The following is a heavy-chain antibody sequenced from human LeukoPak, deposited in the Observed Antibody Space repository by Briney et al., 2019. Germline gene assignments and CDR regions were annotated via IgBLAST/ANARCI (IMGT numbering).Heavy chain of an antibody. J-gene: IGHJ4*02. V-gene: IGHV5-51*01. CDR2: IYPGDSDT. D-gene: IGHD1-20*01. Sequence: ETLSLTCTVSGGSISSYYWSWIRQPPGKGLEWMGIIYPGDSDTRYSPSFQGQVTISADKSISTAYLQWSSLKASDTAMYYCARRSNWNDVGVRYWGQGTLVTVSS. CDR1: GGSISSYY. CDR3: ARRSNWNDVGVRY.